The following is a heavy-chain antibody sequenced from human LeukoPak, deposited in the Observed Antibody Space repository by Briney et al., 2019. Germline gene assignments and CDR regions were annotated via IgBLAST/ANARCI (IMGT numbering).Heavy chain of an antibody. V-gene: IGHV1-18*01. CDR3: ARAKAWDDCWSGSYFPPYDP. Sequence: GASVKVSCKASGYTFTSYGISWVRQAPGQGLEWMGWSSAYNGNTNYAQKLQGRVTMTTDTSTSTAYMELRSLRSDDTAVYYCARAKAWDDCWSGSYFPPYDPWGQGTLVTVSP. D-gene: IGHD3-3*01. CDR2: SSAYNGNT. J-gene: IGHJ5*02. CDR1: GYTFTSYG.